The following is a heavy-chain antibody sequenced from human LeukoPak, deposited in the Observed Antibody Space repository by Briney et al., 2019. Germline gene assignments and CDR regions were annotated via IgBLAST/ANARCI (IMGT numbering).Heavy chain of an antibody. CDR3: ARCHSLYYGPYMDV. Sequence: PSETLSLTCDVSGYSISSGYYWGWIRQPPGKGLEWIASIYHNGNTYQNPSLKGRLTISVDTSKNQYSLNLHSVTAADTAVYNCARCHSLYYGPYMDVWGEGATVTVSS. V-gene: IGHV4-38-2*01. D-gene: IGHD3-16*01. J-gene: IGHJ6*03. CDR2: IYHNGNT. CDR1: GYSISSGYY.